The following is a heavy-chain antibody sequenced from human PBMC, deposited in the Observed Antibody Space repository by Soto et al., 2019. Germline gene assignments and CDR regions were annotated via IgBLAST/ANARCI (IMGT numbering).Heavy chain of an antibody. CDR3: AKSGRVLRVLVLGSYYFDY. CDR1: GFTFSTYG. CDR2: ITGSGAST. J-gene: IGHJ4*02. D-gene: IGHD3-3*01. Sequence: EVQLLESGGGLVQPGGSLRLSCAASGFTFSTYGMTWVRQPPGKGLEWVSTITGSGASTYYADSVKGRLTISRDNSKNTLFLQMNRLRAEDTAVYYCAKSGRVLRVLVLGSYYFDYWGQGTPVTVAS. V-gene: IGHV3-23*01.